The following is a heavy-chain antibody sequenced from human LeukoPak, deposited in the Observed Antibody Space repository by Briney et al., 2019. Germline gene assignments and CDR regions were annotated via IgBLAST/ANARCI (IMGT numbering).Heavy chain of an antibody. CDR3: ARDGTWSGSFSDY. Sequence: KPSETLSLTCTVPGGSIISYYWSWIRQPAGKGLEWIGRIYTSGTTNYNPSLKSRVTMSVDTSKNQFSLNLSSVTAADTAVYYCARDGTWSGSFSDYWGHGTLVTVSS. J-gene: IGHJ4*01. D-gene: IGHD1-26*01. V-gene: IGHV4-4*07. CDR1: GGSIISYY. CDR2: IYTSGTT.